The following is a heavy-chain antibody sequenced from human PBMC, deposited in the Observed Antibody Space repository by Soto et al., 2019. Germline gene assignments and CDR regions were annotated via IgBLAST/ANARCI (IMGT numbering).Heavy chain of an antibody. J-gene: IGHJ4*02. CDR1: AGSISSDGFY. Sequence: LSLTCSVSAGSISSDGFYWNWIRQPPGKGLEWIGYIYHSGGTYSSPSLRSRVTISVDTSKNQFTLKLSSVTAADTAVYYCARDRGGYGVFDYWGQGTLVTVSS. V-gene: IGHV4-31*03. CDR2: IYHSGGT. CDR3: ARDRGGYGVFDY. D-gene: IGHD5-12*01.